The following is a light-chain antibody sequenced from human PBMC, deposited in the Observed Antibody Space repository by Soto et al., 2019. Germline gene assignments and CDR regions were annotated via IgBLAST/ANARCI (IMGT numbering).Light chain of an antibody. J-gene: IGLJ2*01. Sequence: QLVLTQPPSVSGAPGQRVTISCTGSSSDIGGGYDVLWYQHLPGSVPKLLIYGDTNRPSGVPDRFSGSKSGTSASLAITGLQAEDEADYYCQSYDSSLSGHVVFGGGTKVTVL. V-gene: IGLV1-40*01. CDR1: SSDIGGGYD. CDR3: QSYDSSLSGHVV. CDR2: GDT.